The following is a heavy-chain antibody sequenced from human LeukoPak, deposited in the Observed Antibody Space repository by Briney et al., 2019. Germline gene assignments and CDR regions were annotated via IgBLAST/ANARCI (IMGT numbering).Heavy chain of an antibody. V-gene: IGHV1-2*02. CDR3: ARSITMVRGVTKHYYYYYMDV. D-gene: IGHD3-10*01. CDR1: GYTFTGYY. Sequence: ASVKVSCKASGYTFTGYYMHWVRQAPGQGLEWMGWINPNSGGTNYAQKFQGRVTMTRDTSISTAYMELSRLRSDDTAVYYCARSITMVRGVTKHYYYYYMDVWGKGTTVTVSS. CDR2: INPNSGGT. J-gene: IGHJ6*03.